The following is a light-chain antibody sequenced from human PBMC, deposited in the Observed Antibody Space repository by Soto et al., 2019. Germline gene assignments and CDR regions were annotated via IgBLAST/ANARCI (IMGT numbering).Light chain of an antibody. CDR2: DVS. V-gene: IGLV2-14*01. CDR3: SSYTSSIVV. J-gene: IGLJ2*01. CDR1: SSDVGGYNY. Sequence: QSALTQPASVSGSPGQSITISCTGTSSDVGGYNYVSWYQQHPGKAPKLMIYDVSNRPSGVSNRFSGSKSGNTASLTISGLQAEDEADYYCSSYTSSIVVFGGGIKLTVL.